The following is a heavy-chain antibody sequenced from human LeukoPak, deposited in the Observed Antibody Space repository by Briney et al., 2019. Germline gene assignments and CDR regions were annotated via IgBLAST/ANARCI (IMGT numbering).Heavy chain of an antibody. D-gene: IGHD3-3*01. CDR3: ARDYDFWSGQLIHRYGMDV. CDR2: IYTSGST. V-gene: IGHV4-4*07. Sequence: PSETLSLTCTVSGGSISSYYWSWIRQPAGKGLEWIGRIYTSGSTNYNPSLKSRVTMSVDTSKNQFSLKLSSVTAADTAVYYCARDYDFWSGQLIHRYGMDVWGQGTTVTVSS. CDR1: GGSISSYY. J-gene: IGHJ6*02.